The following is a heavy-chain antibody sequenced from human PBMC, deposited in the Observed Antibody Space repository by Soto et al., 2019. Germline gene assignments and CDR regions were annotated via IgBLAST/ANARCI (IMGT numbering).Heavy chain of an antibody. Sequence: SDTLSLSCTVYGLALRCYYWSLIRQPPGKGVEWIGEINHSGSTNYNPSLKSRVTISVDTSKNQFSLKLSSVTAADTAVYYCARFSRFLEWSPWAYYYYGMDVWGQGTTVTVSS. CDR1: GLALRCYY. D-gene: IGHD3-3*01. CDR2: INHSGST. J-gene: IGHJ6*02. V-gene: IGHV4-34*01. CDR3: ARFSRFLEWSPWAYYYYGMDV.